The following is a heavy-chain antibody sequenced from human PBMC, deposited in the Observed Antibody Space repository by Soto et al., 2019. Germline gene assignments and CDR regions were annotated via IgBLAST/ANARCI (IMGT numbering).Heavy chain of an antibody. J-gene: IGHJ5*02. Sequence: PGGSLRLSCAASGFTFSDYYMSWIRQAPGKGLEWVSYISSSSSYTNYADSVKGRFTISRDNAKNSLYLQMNSLRAEDTAVYYCATDHAGDGSGVGYNWFDPWGQGTLVTVSS. CDR2: ISSSSSYT. V-gene: IGHV3-11*06. D-gene: IGHD3-10*01. CDR3: ATDHAGDGSGVGYNWFDP. CDR1: GFTFSDYY.